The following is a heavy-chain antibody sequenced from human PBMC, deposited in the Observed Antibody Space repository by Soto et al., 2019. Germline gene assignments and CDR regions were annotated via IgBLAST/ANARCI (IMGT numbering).Heavy chain of an antibody. V-gene: IGHV3-7*03. Sequence: GGSLRLSCAASGFTFSSYWMSWVRQAPGKGLEWVANIKQDGSEKYYVDSVKGRFTISRDNAKNSLYLQMNSLIAEDTAVYSCARDLNGYPDVAFDIWGQGTMVTVSS. J-gene: IGHJ3*02. CDR2: IKQDGSEK. D-gene: IGHD1-1*01. CDR1: GFTFSSYW. CDR3: ARDLNGYPDVAFDI.